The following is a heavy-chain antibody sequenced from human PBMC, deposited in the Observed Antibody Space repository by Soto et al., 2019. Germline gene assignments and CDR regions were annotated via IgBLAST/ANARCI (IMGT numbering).Heavy chain of an antibody. CDR2: ISSSGSTI. V-gene: IGHV3-11*01. Sequence: GGSLRLSCAASGFTFSDYYMSWIRQAPGKGLEWVSYISSSGSTIYYADSVKGRFTISRDNAKNSLYLQMNSLRAEDTAVYYCAVDIVATMTHDYWGQGTLVTVSS. J-gene: IGHJ4*02. CDR1: GFTFSDYY. D-gene: IGHD5-12*01. CDR3: AVDIVATMTHDY.